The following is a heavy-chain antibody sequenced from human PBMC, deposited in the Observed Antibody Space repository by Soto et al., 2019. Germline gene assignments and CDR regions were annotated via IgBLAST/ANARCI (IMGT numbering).Heavy chain of an antibody. J-gene: IGHJ4*02. CDR1: GGTFSSYT. V-gene: IGHV1-69*02. CDR3: ARVEGIAAARG. CDR2: IIPILGIA. D-gene: IGHD6-13*01. Sequence: QVQLVQSGAEVKKPGSSVKVSCKASGGTFSSYTISWVRQAPGQGLEWMGRIIPILGIANYAQKFQGRVTXTGXKSTSTAYMELSSLRSEDTAVYYCARVEGIAAARGWGQGTLVTVSS.